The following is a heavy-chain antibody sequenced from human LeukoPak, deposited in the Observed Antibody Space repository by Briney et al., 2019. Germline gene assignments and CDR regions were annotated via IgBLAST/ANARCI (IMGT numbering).Heavy chain of an antibody. CDR1: GGSFSGYY. D-gene: IGHD6-19*01. V-gene: IGHV4-34*01. J-gene: IGHJ4*02. Sequence: PSETLSLTCAVYGGSFSGYYWSWIRQPPGKGLEWIGEINHSGSTNYNPSLKSRVTISVDTSKNQFSLKLSSVTAADTAVYYCARGRGYSSGWYMDYWGQGTLVTVSS. CDR2: INHSGST. CDR3: ARGRGYSSGWYMDY.